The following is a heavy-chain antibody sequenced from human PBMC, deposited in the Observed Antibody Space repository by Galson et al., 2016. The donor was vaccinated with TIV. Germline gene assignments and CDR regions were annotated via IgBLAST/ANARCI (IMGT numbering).Heavy chain of an antibody. D-gene: IGHD2-21*01. V-gene: IGHV1-3*01. Sequence: SVKVSCKASGYSFTTSAMHWVRQAPGQGLEWMGCINAGNSNINSSQKFQGRVTITRDTSANTVYMELSSLRFEDTAVYYCARPPYCGGDCYKYDHWGQGTRVTVYS. CDR1: GYSFTTSA. CDR2: INAGNSNI. J-gene: IGHJ4*02. CDR3: ARPPYCGGDCYKYDH.